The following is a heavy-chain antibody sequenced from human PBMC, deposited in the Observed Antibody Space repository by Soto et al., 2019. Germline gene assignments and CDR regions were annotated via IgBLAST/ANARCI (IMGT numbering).Heavy chain of an antibody. Sequence: QVRLQESGPGLVKPSETLSLSCLVSGDSVGNGPYYWSWIRQSPGEGLECIAYIYYSGSTNVNPSLESRVNISIDMSKNQFFLELRSVTAADAAVYFCARVGSSCHSGGCYYYYGLGVWGQGTTVAISS. D-gene: IGHD1-26*01. CDR3: ARVGSSCHSGGCYYYYGLGV. V-gene: IGHV4-61*01. CDR1: GDSVGNGPYY. CDR2: IYYSGST. J-gene: IGHJ6*02.